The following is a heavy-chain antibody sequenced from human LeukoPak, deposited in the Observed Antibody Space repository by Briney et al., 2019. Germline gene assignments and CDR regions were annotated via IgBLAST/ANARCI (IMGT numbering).Heavy chain of an antibody. V-gene: IGHV3-30*03. CDR1: GFTFNNYG. D-gene: IGHD3-22*01. CDR3: ARGLEDYYDSSGLIDY. CDR2: ISYDGRNI. J-gene: IGHJ4*02. Sequence: GGSLRLSCAASGFTFNNYGMHWVRQAPGKGLEWVAVISYDGRNIHYPDSVKGRFTISRDISTDTLWLQMNSLRAEDTAVYYCARGLEDYYDSSGLIDYWGQGTLVTVSS.